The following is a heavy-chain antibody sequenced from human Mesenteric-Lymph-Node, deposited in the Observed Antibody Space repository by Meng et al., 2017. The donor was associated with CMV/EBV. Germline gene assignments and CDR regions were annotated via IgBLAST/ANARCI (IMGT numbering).Heavy chain of an antibody. J-gene: IGHJ5*02. V-gene: IGHV4-34*01. CDR2: INHSGST. CDR3: ARDYYYGSGSYYKSRWFDP. CDR1: SFSGYY. D-gene: IGHD3-10*01. Sequence: SFSGYYWSWIRQPPGKGLEWIGEINHSGSTNYNPSLKSRVTISVDTSKNQFSLKLSSVTAADTAMYYCARDYYYGSGSYYKSRWFDPWGQGTLVTVSS.